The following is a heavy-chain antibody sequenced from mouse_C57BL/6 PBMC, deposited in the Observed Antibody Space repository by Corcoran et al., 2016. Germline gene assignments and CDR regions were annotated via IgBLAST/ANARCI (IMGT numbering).Heavy chain of an antibody. D-gene: IGHD1-1*01. Sequence: QIQLVQSGPELKKPGETVKISCKASGYTFTTYGMSWVKQAPGKGLKWMGWINTYSGVPTYADDFKGRFAFSLETSASTAYLQINNLKNEDTATYFCARTFYYYGSRGVFDYWGQGTLVTVSA. CDR1: GYTFTTYG. CDR2: INTYSGVP. V-gene: IGHV9-3*01. CDR3: ARTFYYYGSRGVFDY. J-gene: IGHJ3*01.